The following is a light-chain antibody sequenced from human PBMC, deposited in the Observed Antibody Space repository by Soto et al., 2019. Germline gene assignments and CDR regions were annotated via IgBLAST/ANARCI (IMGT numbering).Light chain of an antibody. V-gene: IGLV2-8*01. J-gene: IGLJ2*01. CDR2: EVS. CDR1: SSDVGGYNY. Sequence: QSALTQPPSASGSPGQSVTISCTGTSSDVGGYNYVSWYQQHPGKAPKLMIYEVSKRPSGVPDRFSGSKSGNTASLTVSGLQAEDEADYYCSSYAGSNNVVFVGGTKLPAL. CDR3: SSYAGSNNVV.